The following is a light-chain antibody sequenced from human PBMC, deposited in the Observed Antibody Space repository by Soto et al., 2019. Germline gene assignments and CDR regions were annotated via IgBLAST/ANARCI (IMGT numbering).Light chain of an antibody. CDR3: CSHGDISTYWA. CDR2: EVT. CDR1: SSDIGSYNR. Sequence: QSALTQPASVSGSPGQSITISCTGTSSDIGSYNRVSWYQQQPGKAPKLIIYEVTKRPSGVSNRFSGSKSGNTASLTISGLQAEDEADYYYCSHGDISTYWAFGGGTKVTVL. V-gene: IGLV2-23*02. J-gene: IGLJ3*02.